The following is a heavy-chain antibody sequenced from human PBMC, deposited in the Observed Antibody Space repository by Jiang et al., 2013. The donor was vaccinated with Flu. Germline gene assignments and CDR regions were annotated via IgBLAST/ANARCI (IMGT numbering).Heavy chain of an antibody. V-gene: IGHV4-39*01. CDR3: ASPPRFCSGGGCELDY. CDR1: GGSMSSNSYY. D-gene: IGHD2-15*01. Sequence: LLKPSETLSLTCTVSGGSMSSNSYYWGWIRQPPGKGLEWIGSIYYSGSTHYNPSLKSRVTISVDTSKNQFSLKLSSVTAADTAVYYCASPPRFCSGGGCELDYWGQGTLVTVSS. CDR2: IYYSGST. J-gene: IGHJ4*02.